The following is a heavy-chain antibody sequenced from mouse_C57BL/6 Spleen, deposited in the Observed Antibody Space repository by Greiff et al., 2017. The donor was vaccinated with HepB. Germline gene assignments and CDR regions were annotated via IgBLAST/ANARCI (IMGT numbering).Heavy chain of an antibody. CDR2: IYPGSGST. V-gene: IGHV1-55*01. J-gene: IGHJ4*01. CDR3: AREGDSSGYYAMDY. D-gene: IGHD3-2*02. CDR1: GYTFTSYW. Sequence: QVQLQQSGAELVKPGASVKMSCKASGYTFTSYWITWVKQRPGQGLEWIGDIYPGSGSTNYNEKFKSKATLTVDTSSSTAYMQLSSLTSEDSAVYYSAREGDSSGYYAMDYWGQGTSVTVSS.